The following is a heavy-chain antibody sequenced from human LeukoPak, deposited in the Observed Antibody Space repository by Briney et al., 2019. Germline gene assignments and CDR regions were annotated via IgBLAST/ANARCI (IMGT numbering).Heavy chain of an antibody. CDR2: INAGNGHT. CDR1: GFTFTNYA. Sequence: ASVKVSCKASGFTFTNYAMQWVRQAPGQRLEWMGWINAGNGHTRYSQRFQGRVTITGDTSATTVYMEVTSLRSEDTAVYYCARGIWSRTVSSYYFDYWGQGTLVTVSS. V-gene: IGHV1-3*01. J-gene: IGHJ4*02. D-gene: IGHD3-3*01. CDR3: ARGIWSRTVSSYYFDY.